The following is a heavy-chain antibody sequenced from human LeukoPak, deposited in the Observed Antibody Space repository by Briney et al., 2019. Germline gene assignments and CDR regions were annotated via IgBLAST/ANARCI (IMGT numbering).Heavy chain of an antibody. Sequence: KPSETLSLTCTVSGGSISSYYWSWIRQPAGKGLEWIGRIYTSGSTNYNPSLKSRVTMSVDTSKNQFSLKLSSVTAADTAVYYCARDYYYYGSGSLLPYYYYMDVWGKGTTVTISS. J-gene: IGHJ6*03. CDR3: ARDYYYYGSGSLLPYYYYMDV. D-gene: IGHD3-10*01. CDR2: IYTSGST. CDR1: GGSISSYY. V-gene: IGHV4-4*07.